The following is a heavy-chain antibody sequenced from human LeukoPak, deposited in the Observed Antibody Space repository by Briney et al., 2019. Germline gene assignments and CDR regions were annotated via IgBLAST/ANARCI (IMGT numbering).Heavy chain of an antibody. V-gene: IGHV3-7*01. CDR3: ARDQPDPAGTGPRFEY. Sequence: GGSLRLSCAASGFSFRTFAMDWVRQAPGKGLEWVANIKPDGSVKYYADSVKGRFTISRDNAENSLYLQMNSLRTEDTAVYYCARDQPDPAGTGPRFEYWGQGSLVTVSS. D-gene: IGHD1-1*01. CDR1: GFSFRTFA. CDR2: IKPDGSVK. J-gene: IGHJ4*02.